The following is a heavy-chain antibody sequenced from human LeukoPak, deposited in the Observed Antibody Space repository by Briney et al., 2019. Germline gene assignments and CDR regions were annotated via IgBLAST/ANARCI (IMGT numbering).Heavy chain of an antibody. V-gene: IGHV4-59*11. J-gene: IGHJ5*02. CDR2: IYHSGST. Sequence: SETLSFTCTVSGGSISSHYWSWIRQPPGKGLEWIGYIYHSGSTKYNPSLKSRITISVDTSKNQFSLKLSSVTAADTAVYYCARLYDSSTYTNRLYPWGQGTLVTVSS. CDR1: GGSISSHY. CDR3: ARLYDSSTYTNRLYP. D-gene: IGHD3-22*01.